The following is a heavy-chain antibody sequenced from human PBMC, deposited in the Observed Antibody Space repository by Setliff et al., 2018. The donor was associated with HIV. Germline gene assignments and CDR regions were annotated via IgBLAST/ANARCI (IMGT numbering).Heavy chain of an antibody. V-gene: IGHV3-23*01. CDR3: AKRGYVSAWYDEPVQFYQHMDV. D-gene: IGHD6-19*01. CDR2: ISAGGGST. Sequence: PGGSLRLSCAASGFTFSTNAMNWVRQAPGKGLEWVSGISAGGGSTYYADSVKGRFTTSRDNSKNTLYMQMNNLRAEDTAVYYCAKRGYVSAWYDEPVQFYQHMDVWGKGTTVTVSS. CDR1: GFTFSTNA. J-gene: IGHJ6*03.